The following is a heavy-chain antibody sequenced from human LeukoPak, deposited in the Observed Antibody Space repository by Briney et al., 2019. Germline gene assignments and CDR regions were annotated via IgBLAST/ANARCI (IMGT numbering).Heavy chain of an antibody. J-gene: IGHJ6*02. CDR3: ARARRTSHYYYYYGMDV. CDR2: INHSGST. D-gene: IGHD2-2*01. V-gene: IGHV4-34*01. CDR1: GGSFSGYY. Sequence: SETLSLTCAVYGGSFSGYYWSWIRQPPGKGLEWIGEINHSGSTNYNPSLKSRVTISVDTSKNQFSLKLSSVTAADTAVYYCARARRTSHYYYYYGMDVWGQGTTVTVSS.